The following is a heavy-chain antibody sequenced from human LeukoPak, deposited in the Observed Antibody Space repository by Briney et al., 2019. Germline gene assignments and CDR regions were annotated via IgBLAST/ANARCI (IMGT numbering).Heavy chain of an antibody. CDR1: GYTLTELS. CDR3: ATRGNHYYDSSGYYYGDY. J-gene: IGHJ4*02. V-gene: IGHV1-24*01. CDR2: FDPEDGET. Sequence: ASVKVSCKVSGYTLTELSMHWVRQAPGKGLEWMGSFDPEDGETVYAQKFQGRVTMTEDTSTDTAYMELSSLRSEDTAVYYCATRGNHYYDSSGYYYGDYWGQGTLVTVSS. D-gene: IGHD3-22*01.